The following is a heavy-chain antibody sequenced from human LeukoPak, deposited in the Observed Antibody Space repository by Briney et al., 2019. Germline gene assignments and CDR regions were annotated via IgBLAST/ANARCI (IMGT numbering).Heavy chain of an antibody. Sequence: GGSLRLSCAASGFTFSGYWMSWVRQAPGKGLEWVANIKNDGSEKYYVDSVKGRFTITRDNAKNSLSLQMNSLRVEDTAVYYCARRLLNYFHYWGQGTLVTVSS. CDR2: IKNDGSEK. CDR3: ARRLLNYFHY. J-gene: IGHJ4*02. CDR1: GFTFSGYW. V-gene: IGHV3-7*02. D-gene: IGHD2-8*01.